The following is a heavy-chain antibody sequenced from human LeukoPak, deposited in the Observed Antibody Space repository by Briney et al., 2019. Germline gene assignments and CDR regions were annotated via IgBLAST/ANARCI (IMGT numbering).Heavy chain of an antibody. Sequence: ASVKVSCKASGYTFTSYGISWVRQAPGQGLEWMGWISAYNGNTNSAQKLQSRVIMTTDTSTSTAYMELRSLRSDDTAVYYCARLFPYCSSTSCYPDYWGQGTLVTVSS. D-gene: IGHD2-2*01. V-gene: IGHV1-18*01. CDR1: GYTFTSYG. CDR2: ISAYNGNT. CDR3: ARLFPYCSSTSCYPDY. J-gene: IGHJ4*02.